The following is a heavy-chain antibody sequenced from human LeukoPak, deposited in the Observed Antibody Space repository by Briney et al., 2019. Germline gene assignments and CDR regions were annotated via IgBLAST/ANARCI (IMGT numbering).Heavy chain of an antibody. J-gene: IGHJ4*02. Sequence: SETLSLTCTVSGGSISSSSYYWGWIRQPPGKGLEWIGSIYYSGSTYYNPSLKSRVTISVDTSKNQFSLKLSSVTAADTAVYYCARVVGSSWHIDYWGQGTLVTVSS. V-gene: IGHV4-39*07. CDR1: GGSISSSSYY. CDR2: IYYSGST. CDR3: ARVVGSSWHIDY. D-gene: IGHD6-13*01.